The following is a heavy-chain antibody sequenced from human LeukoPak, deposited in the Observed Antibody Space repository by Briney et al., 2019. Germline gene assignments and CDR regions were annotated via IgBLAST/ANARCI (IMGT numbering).Heavy chain of an antibody. CDR3: AKDVGLYSIAYDALDI. V-gene: IGHV3-30*02. CDR2: IRYDGSNE. D-gene: IGHD3-3*02. CDR1: GITFRNYA. J-gene: IGHJ3*02. Sequence: GGSLRLSCAVSGITFRNYAMHWVRQTPNRGLEWVAFIRYDGSNEYYADSVKGRFTISRDNSKYTLYLQMNSLRAEDTALYYCAKDVGLYSIAYDALDIWGQGTMVTVSS.